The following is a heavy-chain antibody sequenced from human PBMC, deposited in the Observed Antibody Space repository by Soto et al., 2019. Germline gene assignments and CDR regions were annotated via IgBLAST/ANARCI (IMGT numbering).Heavy chain of an antibody. CDR2: MYFTGSS. CDR3: ARHEGSNPFYYGVDV. J-gene: IGHJ6*02. V-gene: IGHV4-39*01. D-gene: IGHD6-13*01. Sequence: SETLSLTCTLSGGSISISSYYWGWIRQTPGKGLEWIGSMYFTGSSYYNPSLNSRVTISLDTSKNQFSLKLSSLTAEDTAVYFCARHEGSNPFYYGVDVWGQGTTVTVSS. CDR1: GGSISISSYY.